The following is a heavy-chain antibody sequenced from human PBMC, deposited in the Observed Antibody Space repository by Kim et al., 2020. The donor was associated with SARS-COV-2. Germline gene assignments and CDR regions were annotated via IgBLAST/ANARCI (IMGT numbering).Heavy chain of an antibody. CDR3: ASHIVVVVAATPDYYYGMDV. CDR2: TRNKANSYTT. D-gene: IGHD2-15*01. CDR1: GFTFSDHY. J-gene: IGHJ6*02. V-gene: IGHV3-72*01. Sequence: GGSLRLSCAASGFTFSDHYMDWVRQAPGKGLEWVGRTRNKANSYTTEYAASVKGRFTISRDDSKNSLYLQMNSLKTEDTAVYYCASHIVVVVAATPDYYYGMDVWGQGTTVTVSS.